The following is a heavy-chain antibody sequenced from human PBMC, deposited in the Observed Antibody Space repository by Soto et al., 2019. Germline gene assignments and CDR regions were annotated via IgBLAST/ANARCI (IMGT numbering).Heavy chain of an antibody. Sequence: QVQLVQSGGEVKRPGASVKVSCKTSGYTFSNYGITWVRQAPGQPLEWLGWISLYSDGTNYAQKLQGRGSMTTDPSTPTAYMELRSLRSDDTAVYYCARVVPGAEAWFGPWGQGTLVTVSS. CDR1: GYTFSNYG. CDR2: ISLYSDGT. CDR3: ARVVPGAEAWFGP. D-gene: IGHD2-2*01. V-gene: IGHV1-18*01. J-gene: IGHJ5*02.